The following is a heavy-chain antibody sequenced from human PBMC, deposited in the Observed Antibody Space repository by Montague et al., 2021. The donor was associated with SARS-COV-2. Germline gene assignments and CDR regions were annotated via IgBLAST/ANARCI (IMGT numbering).Heavy chain of an antibody. D-gene: IGHD5-12*01. J-gene: IGHJ3*02. CDR3: ARRGRKLLPVATTIGGFDI. Sequence: SETLSLTRTVSGGSISSSSYYWGWIRQPPGKGLEWIGSIYDSGSTYHNPSLKSRVTISVDTSKNHFSPKLSSVTAADTAVYYCARRGRKLLPVATTIGGFDIWGQGTMVTVSS. CDR2: IYDSGST. CDR1: GGSISSSSYY. V-gene: IGHV4-39*02.